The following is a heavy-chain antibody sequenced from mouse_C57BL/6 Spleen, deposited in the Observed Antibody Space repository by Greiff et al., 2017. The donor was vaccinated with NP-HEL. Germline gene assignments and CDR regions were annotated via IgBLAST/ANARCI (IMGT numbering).Heavy chain of an antibody. J-gene: IGHJ2*01. V-gene: IGHV1-53*01. D-gene: IGHD2-14*01. CDR2: INPSNGGT. CDR1: GYTFTSYW. CDR3: ARERVRRGDYFGC. Sequence: QVQLQQPGTDLVKPGASVKLSCKASGYTFTSYWMPWVQQRPGQGLEWIGNINPSNGGTYYTEKFKSKATLTVDKSSSTAYMQLSSLTSEDSAVYYCARERVRRGDYFGCWGKGTTLTVAS.